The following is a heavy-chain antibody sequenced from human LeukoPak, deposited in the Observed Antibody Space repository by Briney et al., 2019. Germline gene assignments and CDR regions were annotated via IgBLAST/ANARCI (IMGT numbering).Heavy chain of an antibody. CDR1: GGSISTYS. Sequence: SETLSLACTVSGGSISTYSWNWIRQPAGKGLEWIGRIFASGTTKYNPSLKSRVTMSVETSKNQFSLKLSSVTAADTAVYYCARVAAAGTGIFVNFYYSMDTWGKGTTVTISS. D-gene: IGHD6-13*01. V-gene: IGHV4-4*07. CDR2: IFASGTT. CDR3: ARVAAAGTGIFVNFYYSMDT. J-gene: IGHJ6*03.